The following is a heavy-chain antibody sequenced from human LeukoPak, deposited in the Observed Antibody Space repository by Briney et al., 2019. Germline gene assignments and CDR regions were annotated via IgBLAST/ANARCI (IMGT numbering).Heavy chain of an antibody. V-gene: IGHV3-74*01. CDR3: ARAGRSSSGYYTSFDY. D-gene: IGHD3-22*01. CDR2: INSDGSST. CDR1: GFTFSSYW. J-gene: IGHJ4*02. Sequence: GGSLRLSCAASGFTFSSYWMHWVRQAPGKGLVWVSRINSDGSSTSYAASVKGRFTISRDNAKHTLYLQMNSLRAEDTAVYYCARAGRSSSGYYTSFDYWGQGTLVTVSS.